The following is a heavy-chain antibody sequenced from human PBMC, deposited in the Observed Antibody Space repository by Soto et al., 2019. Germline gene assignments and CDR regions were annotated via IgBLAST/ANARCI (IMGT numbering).Heavy chain of an antibody. V-gene: IGHV1-3*01. Sequence: SVKDSCKTSGYSFSTHTLHWVRQTPGHGLQWLGWIYPGNGKTKYSQQRFQGRVTLTSDTSASTAYLELSSLRSEDTAMYYCARGSVTGPFYFENWGQGTLVTVSS. CDR1: GYSFSTHT. CDR2: IYPGNGKT. CDR3: ARGSVTGPFYFEN. D-gene: IGHD2-21*02. J-gene: IGHJ4*02.